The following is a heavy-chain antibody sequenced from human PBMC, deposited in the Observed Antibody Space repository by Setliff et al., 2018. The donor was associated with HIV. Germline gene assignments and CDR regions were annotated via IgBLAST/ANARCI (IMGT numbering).Heavy chain of an antibody. V-gene: IGHV3-23*01. J-gene: IGHJ4*02. CDR2: ILSTGERT. D-gene: IGHD3-22*01. CDR3: AKELAASGLGYFDS. CDR1: GFTFSNYA. Sequence: QPVGSLRLSCAASGFTFSNYAMSWVRQAPGEGLEWVSAILSTGERTFYADSVKGRFTISRDNSKNTVYLQMNSLRAEDTAEYYCAKELAASGLGYFDSWGRGILVTVS.